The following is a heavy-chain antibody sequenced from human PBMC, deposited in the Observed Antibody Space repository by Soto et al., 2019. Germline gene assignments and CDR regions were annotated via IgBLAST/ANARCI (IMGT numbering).Heavy chain of an antibody. D-gene: IGHD3-10*01. CDR3: ARAGTGSYHSAY. CDR2: IAPHSGRT. Sequence: QVQLVQSGPEVKNPGASVRVSCVASGYAFTSYGVNWVRQAPGQGLEWMGWIAPHSGRTTYLPKFQGRVTMTADVSTNTAYIELRSLTSDDTGTYFCARAGTGSYHSAYWGQGTVVTVSS. CDR1: GYAFTSYG. V-gene: IGHV1-18*04. J-gene: IGHJ4*02.